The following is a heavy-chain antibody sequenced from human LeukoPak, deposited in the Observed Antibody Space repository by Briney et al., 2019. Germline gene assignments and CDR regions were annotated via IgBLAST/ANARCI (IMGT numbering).Heavy chain of an antibody. CDR1: GFPFTSFW. V-gene: IGHV3-7*01. D-gene: IGHD3-10*01. CDR3: ARREGN. J-gene: IGHJ4*02. CDR2: INQDGSEK. Sequence: GGTLRLSCAASGFPFTSFWMSWVRQAPGKGLEWVANINQDGSEKYYVDSMRGGFTISRDNAKNSLYVQMNSLRAEDTAVYYCARREGNLGQGTLATVSS.